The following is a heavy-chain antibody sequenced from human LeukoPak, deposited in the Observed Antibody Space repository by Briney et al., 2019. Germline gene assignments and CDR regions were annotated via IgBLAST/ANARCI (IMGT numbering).Heavy chain of an antibody. V-gene: IGHV3-23*01. D-gene: IGHD5-24*01. CDR1: GLTFSGSA. Sequence: GGSLRLSCAASGLTFSGSAMSWVRQAPGKGLEWVSLISGSGNSTYYADSVKGRFTISRDNSKNTLYLQMNSLRAEDTAVYYCARVEMATIPFDYWGQGTLVTVSS. CDR2: ISGSGNST. CDR3: ARVEMATIPFDY. J-gene: IGHJ4*02.